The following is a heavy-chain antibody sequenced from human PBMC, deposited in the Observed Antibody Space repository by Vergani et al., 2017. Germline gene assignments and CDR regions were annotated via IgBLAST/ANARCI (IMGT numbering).Heavy chain of an antibody. V-gene: IGHV3-21*01. Sequence: EVQLVESGGGLVQPGGSLRLSCAASGFTFSSYWMSWVRQAPGKGLEWVASISGSSSYVFYRDSVEGRFTITRDNAKKSVYLQMNSLIAEDTAMYFCARGLWDCTHIRCSPPSYWGQGTQVTVSS. CDR1: GFTFSSYW. CDR3: ARGLWDCTHIRCSPPSY. D-gene: IGHD2-8*01. J-gene: IGHJ4*02. CDR2: ISGSSSYV.